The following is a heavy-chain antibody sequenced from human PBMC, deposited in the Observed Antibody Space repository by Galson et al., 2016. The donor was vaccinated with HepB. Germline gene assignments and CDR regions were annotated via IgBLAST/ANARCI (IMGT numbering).Heavy chain of an antibody. Sequence: ETLSLTCTVSGGSISNYYWSWIRQPAGKGLEWIGHIYTSGSTNYNPSLKSRVTMSVDTSKNQFSLKLSSVTAADTAVYYCARGMESSIWPGWFDPWGQGILVTVSS. CDR3: ARGMESSIWPGWFDP. CDR1: GGSISNYY. J-gene: IGHJ5*02. D-gene: IGHD6-13*01. CDR2: IYTSGST. V-gene: IGHV4-4*07.